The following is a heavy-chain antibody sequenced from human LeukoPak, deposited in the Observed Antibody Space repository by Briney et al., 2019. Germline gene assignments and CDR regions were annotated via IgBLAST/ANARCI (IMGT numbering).Heavy chain of an antibody. Sequence: GGSLRLSCAASGFTFSSYGMHWVRQAPGKGXXWVAVIWYDGXXXXXXXXXXGRFTIXXXNSKNTLYLQMNSLRAEDTAVYYCAREAALYFDYWGQGTLVTVSS. V-gene: IGHV3-33*01. CDR3: AREAALYFDY. CDR2: IWYDGXXX. D-gene: IGHD6-25*01. CDR1: GFTFSSYG. J-gene: IGHJ4*02.